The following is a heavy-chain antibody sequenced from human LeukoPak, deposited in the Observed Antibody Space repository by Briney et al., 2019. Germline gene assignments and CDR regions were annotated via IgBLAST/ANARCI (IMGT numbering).Heavy chain of an antibody. CDR1: GYSFTSYW. Sequence: GESLKISCKGSGYSFTSYWIGWVRQMPGKGLEWMGIIYPGDSDTRYSPSFQGQVTISADKSISTAYLQWSSLKASDIAMYYCARPRLSSSSLAAYYAFDIWGQGTMVTVSS. CDR3: ARPRLSSSSLAAYYAFDI. V-gene: IGHV5-51*01. J-gene: IGHJ3*02. D-gene: IGHD6-6*01. CDR2: IYPGDSDT.